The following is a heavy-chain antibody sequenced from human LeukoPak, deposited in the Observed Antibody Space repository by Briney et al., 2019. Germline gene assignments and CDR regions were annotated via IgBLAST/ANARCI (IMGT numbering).Heavy chain of an antibody. CDR2: FDPEDGET. CDR3: ARDLVGFSQQLVHGNYYYYGMDV. D-gene: IGHD6-13*01. V-gene: IGHV1-24*01. Sequence: GASVKVSCKVSGYTLTELSMHWVRQAPGKGLEWMGGFDPEDGETIYAQELQGRVTMTTDTSTSTAYMELRSLRSDDTAVYYCARDLVGFSQQLVHGNYYYYGMDVWGQGTTVTVSS. J-gene: IGHJ6*02. CDR1: GYTLTELS.